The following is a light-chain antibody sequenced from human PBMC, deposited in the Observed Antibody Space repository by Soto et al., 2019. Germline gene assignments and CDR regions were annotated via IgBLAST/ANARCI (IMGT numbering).Light chain of an antibody. V-gene: IGLV2-14*01. J-gene: IGLJ1*01. CDR3: SSYTSSSTYV. CDR1: GSDVGGCNC. Sequence: QSALSQPASVSGSPGQSITISCTGTGSDVGGCNCVSWYQQHPGKAPKLMIYDVSNWPSGVSNRFSGSKSGNTASLTISGLQAEDEADYYCSSYTSSSTYVFGSGTKLTVL. CDR2: DVS.